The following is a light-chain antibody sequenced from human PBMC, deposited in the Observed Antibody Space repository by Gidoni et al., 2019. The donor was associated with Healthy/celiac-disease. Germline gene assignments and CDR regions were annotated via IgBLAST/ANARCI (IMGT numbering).Light chain of an antibody. CDR2: DVS. V-gene: IGLV2-11*01. J-gene: IGLJ2*01. CDR1: SSDVGGYNY. CDR3: CSYAGSYPVV. Sequence: QSALTQPRSVSGSPGQSVTISCTGTSSDVGGYNYVDWYQPHPGKAPKLMIYDVSKRPSGGPERFSGAKSGNTASLTISGLQAEDEADYYCCSYAGSYPVVFGGGTKLTVL.